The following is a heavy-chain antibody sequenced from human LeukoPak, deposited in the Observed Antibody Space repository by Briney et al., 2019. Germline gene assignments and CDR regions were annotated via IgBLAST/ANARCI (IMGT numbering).Heavy chain of an antibody. D-gene: IGHD6-13*01. CDR2: IYTSGST. CDR3: ARGSGYSSSGFWYNWFDP. Sequence: SETLSLTCTVSGGSISSYYWSWIRQPAGKGLEWIGRIYTSGSTNYNPSLKSRVTMSVDTSKNQFSLKLSSVTAADTAVYYCARGSGYSSSGFWYNWFDPWGQGTLVTVSS. J-gene: IGHJ5*02. V-gene: IGHV4-4*07. CDR1: GGSISSYY.